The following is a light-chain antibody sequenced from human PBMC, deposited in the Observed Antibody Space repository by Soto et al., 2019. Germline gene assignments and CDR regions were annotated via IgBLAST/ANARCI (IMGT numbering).Light chain of an antibody. CDR1: QSISTY. V-gene: IGKV1-39*01. CDR3: QQSDTMPYT. J-gene: IGKJ1*01. CDR2: GAS. Sequence: EIQVTQSPSSLSPPREYRVTISCLASQSISTYLNWYQQRAGKAPKLLIYGASSLLSGVPSRFSGSGSGTDFTLTITSLQPEDFSIYFCQQSDTMPYTFGQGTKVDIK.